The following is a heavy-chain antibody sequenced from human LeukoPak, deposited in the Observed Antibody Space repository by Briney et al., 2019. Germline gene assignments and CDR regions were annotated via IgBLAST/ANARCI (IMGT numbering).Heavy chain of an antibody. CDR3: ARYNAAVAGYDY. V-gene: IGHV3-33*05. D-gene: IGHD6-19*01. Sequence: GGSLRLSCAASGFTFSSFGMHWVRQAPGKGLEWVAVVSYDGNYKYYADSVKGRFTIPRDNSKDTLYLQMNSLRAEDTALYYCARYNAAVAGYDYWGQGTLVTVSS. CDR1: GFTFSSFG. J-gene: IGHJ4*02. CDR2: VSYDGNYK.